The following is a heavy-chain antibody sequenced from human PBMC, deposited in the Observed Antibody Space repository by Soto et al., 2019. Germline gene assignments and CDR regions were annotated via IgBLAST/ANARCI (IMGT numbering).Heavy chain of an antibody. CDR3: AIREDGDHNYYYYGLDV. J-gene: IGHJ6*02. Sequence: SETLCLTCSVSGGSVSSGSYYWSWIRQPPGKGLQWIGQIYDSGSTNYNPSLKSRATISVDASKNQHPLRLSPVTAAETAVYYCAIREDGDHNYYYYGLDVWGQGTTVTVSS. V-gene: IGHV4-61*01. D-gene: IGHD4-17*01. CDR2: IYDSGST. CDR1: GGSVSSGSYY.